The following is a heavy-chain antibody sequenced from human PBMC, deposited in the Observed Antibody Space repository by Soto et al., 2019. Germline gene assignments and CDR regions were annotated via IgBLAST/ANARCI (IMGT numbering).Heavy chain of an antibody. CDR3: ARQRFRGSSPFDP. CDR1: GYTFFTYD. V-gene: IGHV1-18*01. Sequence: ASVKVSCKASGYTFFTYDISWVRQAPGQGLEWMGWISTYSGDTKYAQKFQGRVTMTTDTSTTTAYLELRSLRSDDTAVYYCARQRFRGSSPFDPWGQGTLVTVSS. J-gene: IGHJ5*02. D-gene: IGHD6-13*01. CDR2: ISTYSGDT.